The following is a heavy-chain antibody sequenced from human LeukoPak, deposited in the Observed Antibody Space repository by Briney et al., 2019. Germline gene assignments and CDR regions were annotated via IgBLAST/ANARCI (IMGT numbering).Heavy chain of an antibody. CDR1: GGSISTYY. CDR2: ICYNGST. V-gene: IGHV4-59*01. Sequence: SETLSLTCTVSGGSISTYYWSWIRQPPGKGLEWIGYICYNGSTNYNPSLKSRVTISVDASKNQFSLKLSSVTAADTAVYYCARDGNQYYYGSGRSTYYYYSMDVWGQGTTVTASS. J-gene: IGHJ6*02. CDR3: ARDGNQYYYGSGRSTYYYYSMDV. D-gene: IGHD3-10*01.